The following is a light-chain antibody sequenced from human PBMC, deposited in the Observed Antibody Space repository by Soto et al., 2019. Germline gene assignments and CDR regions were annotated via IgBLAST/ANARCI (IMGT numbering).Light chain of an antibody. V-gene: IGLV2-14*01. CDR2: KVS. CDR1: SNDIGGYNY. CDR3: VSFAGGTYV. J-gene: IGLJ1*01. Sequence: QSALTQPASVSGSPGQSITIPCTGSSNDIGGYNYVSWYQQHPGRAPKLVIYKVSDRPSGVSTRFSASKSGNTASLTISGLQAEDEADYYCVSFAGGTYVFGTGTQLTVL.